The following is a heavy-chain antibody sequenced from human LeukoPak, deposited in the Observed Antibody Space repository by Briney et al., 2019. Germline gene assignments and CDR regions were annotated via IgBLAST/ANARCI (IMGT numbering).Heavy chain of an antibody. CDR1: GLTFSSYG. V-gene: IGHV3-30*02. Sequence: GGSLRLSCAASGLTFSSYGMHWVRQAPGKGLEWVAFIRYDGSNKYYADSVKGRFTISRDNSKNTLYLQMNSLRAEDTAVYYCAKTITIFAVVIVAGIDIWGQGTMVTVSS. CDR3: AKTITIFAVVIVAGIDI. J-gene: IGHJ3*02. D-gene: IGHD3-3*01. CDR2: IRYDGSNK.